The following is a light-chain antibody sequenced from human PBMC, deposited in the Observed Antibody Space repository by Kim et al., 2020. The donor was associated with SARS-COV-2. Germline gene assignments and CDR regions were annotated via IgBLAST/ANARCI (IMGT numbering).Light chain of an antibody. CDR2: GAS. J-gene: IGKJ1*01. CDR1: QSVSSN. Sequence: EIVMTQSPVTLSVSPGERATLSCRASQSVSSNLAWYQQKPGQAPRLLIYGASTRATGIPARFSGSGSGTEFTLTISSLQSEDFAVYYCQQYNNRPWTFGQGTKVDIK. CDR3: QQYNNRPWT. V-gene: IGKV3-15*01.